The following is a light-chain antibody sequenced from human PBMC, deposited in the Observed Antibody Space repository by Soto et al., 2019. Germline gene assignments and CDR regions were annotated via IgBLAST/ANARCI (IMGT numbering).Light chain of an antibody. Sequence: EILLTQSPGTLSVSPGKRATLSCRASQSVSSHHLAWYQQKPGQAPRLLIYRGSSRATGIPVRFSGSGSETDFTLTITRLEPEDFAMYYCQQYSSSRTFGQGTKVDIK. J-gene: IGKJ1*01. CDR1: QSVSSHH. CDR3: QQYSSSRT. V-gene: IGKV3-20*01. CDR2: RGS.